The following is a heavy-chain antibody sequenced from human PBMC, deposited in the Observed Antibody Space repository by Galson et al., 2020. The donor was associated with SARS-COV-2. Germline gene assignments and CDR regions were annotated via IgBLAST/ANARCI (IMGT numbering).Heavy chain of an antibody. CDR2: FDPEDGET. CDR3: ATAPAIAAAATGWFDP. D-gene: IGHD6-13*01. CDR1: GYTLTELS. J-gene: IGHJ5*02. V-gene: IGHV1-24*01. Sequence: ASVKVSCKVSGYTLTELSMHWVRQAPGKGLEWMGGFDPEDGETIYAQKFQGRVTMTEDTSTDTAYMELSSLRSEDTAVYYCATAPAIAAAATGWFDPWGQGTLVTVSS.